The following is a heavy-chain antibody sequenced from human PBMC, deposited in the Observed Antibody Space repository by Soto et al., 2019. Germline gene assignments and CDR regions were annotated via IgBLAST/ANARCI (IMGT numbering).Heavy chain of an antibody. CDR3: ARAQFYSGSGNYNNLMFDA. Sequence: PSETLSLTCAVSGGSIGGVGYSWSWIRQPPGGGLEWIGYMYHSGTFLKSPSLKTRLTMSLDMSKNQFSLTLNSMTAADTAVYYCARAQFYSGSGNYNNLMFDAWGQGVQVTVSS. CDR1: GGSIGGVGYS. V-gene: IGHV4-30-2*01. CDR2: MYHSGTF. J-gene: IGHJ5*02. D-gene: IGHD3-10*01.